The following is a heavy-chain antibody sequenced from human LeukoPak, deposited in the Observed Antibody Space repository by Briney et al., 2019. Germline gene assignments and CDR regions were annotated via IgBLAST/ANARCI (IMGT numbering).Heavy chain of an antibody. Sequence: SETLSLTCAVSGGSISSSNWWSWVRRPPGKGLEWIGESYHRGGTNYSPSLKSRLTISVGTTKNQFSLKLSSVTAADTAVYYCARTYGSSGLGYFDLWGRGTLVTVSS. CDR1: GGSISSSNW. V-gene: IGHV4-4*02. CDR2: SYHRGGT. CDR3: ARTYGSSGLGYFDL. D-gene: IGHD6-13*01. J-gene: IGHJ2*01.